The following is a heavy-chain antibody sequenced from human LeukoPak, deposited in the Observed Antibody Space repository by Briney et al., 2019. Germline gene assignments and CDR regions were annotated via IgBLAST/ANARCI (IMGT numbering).Heavy chain of an antibody. CDR3: ARGPDNYYDTPSDY. D-gene: IGHD3-22*01. CDR1: GFTFSSYS. CDR2: ISSSSSYI. Sequence: GGSLRLSCAASGFTFSSYSINWVRQAPGKGLEWVSSISSSSSYIYYADSVKGRFTISRDNAKNSLYLQMNSLRAEDTAVYYCARGPDNYYDTPSDYRGQGTLVTVSS. V-gene: IGHV3-21*01. J-gene: IGHJ4*02.